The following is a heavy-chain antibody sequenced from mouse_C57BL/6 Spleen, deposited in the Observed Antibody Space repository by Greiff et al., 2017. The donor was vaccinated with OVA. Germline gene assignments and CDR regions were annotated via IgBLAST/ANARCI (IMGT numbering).Heavy chain of an antibody. V-gene: IGHV1-22*01. CDR2: INPNNGGT. J-gene: IGHJ3*01. D-gene: IGHD1-1*01. Sequence: EVQLQQSGPELVKPGASVKMSCQASGYTFTDYNMHWVKQSHGKSLEWIGYINPNNGGTSYNQKFKGKATLTVNKSSSTAYMELRSLTSEDSAVYYCAREGIYYYGSSWFAYWGQGTLVTVSA. CDR3: AREGIYYYGSSWFAY. CDR1: GYTFTDYN.